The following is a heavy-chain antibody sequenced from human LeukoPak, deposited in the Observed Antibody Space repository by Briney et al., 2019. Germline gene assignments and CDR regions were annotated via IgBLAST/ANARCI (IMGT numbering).Heavy chain of an antibody. D-gene: IGHD6-19*01. J-gene: IGHJ4*02. CDR2: IYPDDSDT. CDR1: GYSFTSYW. CDR3: ARQRRSSGWPNDY. V-gene: IGHV5-51*01. Sequence: GASLQISSKGSGYSFTSYWIAWVRQMPGKGLEWMGIIYPDDSDTRYSPSFQGQVTITADKSISTAYLQWSSLKASDNAMYYCARQRRSSGWPNDYWGQGTLVTVSS.